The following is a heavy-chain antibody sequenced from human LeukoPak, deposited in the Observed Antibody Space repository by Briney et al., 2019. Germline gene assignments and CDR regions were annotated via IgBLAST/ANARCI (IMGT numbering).Heavy chain of an antibody. J-gene: IGHJ4*02. CDR2: IYHSGST. V-gene: IGHV4-4*02. CDR3: ARAPLGSYYEGAYYFDY. CDR1: GGSISSSNW. D-gene: IGHD1-26*01. Sequence: SETLSLTCAVSGGSISSSNWWSWVRQPPGKGLEWIGEIYHSGSTNYNPSLKSRVTISVDKSKNQFSLKLSSVTAADTAVYYCARAPLGSYYEGAYYFDYWGQGTLVTVSS.